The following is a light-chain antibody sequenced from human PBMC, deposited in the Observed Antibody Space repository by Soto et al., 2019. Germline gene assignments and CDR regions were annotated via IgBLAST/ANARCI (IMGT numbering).Light chain of an antibody. CDR3: QQYYRTPAT. V-gene: IGKV4-1*01. J-gene: IGKJ1*01. CDR1: QSVLYSSDNKNY. Sequence: DIVMTQPPDSLAVSLGERAAINCKSSQSVLYSSDNKNYLAWYQQKPGQPPKLLIYWAATRESGVPDRFSGSGSGTDFTLTIRSLQAEDVAVYYCQQYYRTPATFGQGTKVDIK. CDR2: WAA.